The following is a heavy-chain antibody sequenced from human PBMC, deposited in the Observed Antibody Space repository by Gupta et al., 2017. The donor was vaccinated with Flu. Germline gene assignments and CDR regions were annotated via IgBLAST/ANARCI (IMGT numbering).Heavy chain of an antibody. J-gene: IGHJ5*02. Sequence: RQAPGKGLEWVSYISSSGSTIYYADSVKGRFTISRDNAKNSLYLQMNSLRAEDTAVYYCARVYDSSGYFGESWGQGTLVTVSS. CDR2: ISSSGSTI. D-gene: IGHD3-22*01. CDR3: ARVYDSSGYFGES. V-gene: IGHV3-48*03.